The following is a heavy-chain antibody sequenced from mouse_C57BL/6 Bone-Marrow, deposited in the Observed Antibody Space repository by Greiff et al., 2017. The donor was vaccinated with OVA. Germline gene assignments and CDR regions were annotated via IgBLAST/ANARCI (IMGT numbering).Heavy chain of an antibody. CDR2: ISYDGSN. CDR1: GYSITSGYY. V-gene: IGHV3-6*01. Sequence: EVKLMESGPGLVKPSQSLSLTCSVTGYSITSGYYWNWIRQFPGNKLEWMGYISYDGSNNYNPSLKNRISITRDPSKNQFFLKLNSVTTEDTATYYCAYAMDYWGQGTSVTVSS. J-gene: IGHJ4*01. CDR3: AYAMDY.